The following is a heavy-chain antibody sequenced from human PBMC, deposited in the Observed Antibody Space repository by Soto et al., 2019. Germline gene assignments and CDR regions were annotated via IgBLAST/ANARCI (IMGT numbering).Heavy chain of an antibody. J-gene: IGHJ4*02. CDR2: ISAYNGNT. V-gene: IGHV1-18*01. D-gene: IGHD3-16*01. Sequence: QVQLVQSGAEVKKPGASVKVCCKASGYTFTSYGISWVRQAPGQGLEWMGWISAYNGNTNYAQKLQGRVTMTTDTSTSTAYMELRSLRSDDTAVYYCARVSRVWGSYPGGGFDYWGQGTLVTVSS. CDR3: ARVSRVWGSYPGGGFDY. CDR1: GYTFTSYG.